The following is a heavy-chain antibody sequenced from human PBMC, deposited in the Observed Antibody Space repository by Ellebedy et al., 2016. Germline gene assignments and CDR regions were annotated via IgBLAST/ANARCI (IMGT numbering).Heavy chain of an antibody. CDR3: ARSPYYYDSSGYQNWYFDL. D-gene: IGHD3-22*01. CDR2: LYSGGDR. V-gene: IGHV3-66*01. Sequence: GESLKISCAASGFTVSGNYMSWVRQAPGKGLEWVSTLYSGGDRCYADSVKGRFTISSDNSKNTLYLQMNSLRAEDTAMYYCARSPYYYDSSGYQNWYFDLWGRGTLVTVSS. CDR1: GFTVSGNY. J-gene: IGHJ2*01.